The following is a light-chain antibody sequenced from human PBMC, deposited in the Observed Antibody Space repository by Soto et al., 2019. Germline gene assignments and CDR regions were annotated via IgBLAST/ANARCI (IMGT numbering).Light chain of an antibody. Sequence: QSVLTQPPSVSGAPGQRVTISCTGSSSNIGAGYDVHWYQQLPGTAPKLLIYGNSNRPSGVPDRFSGSKSGTSASLAITGLQAEDEADYYCQSYDSSLSVVFGGVTKVPVL. CDR1: SSNIGAGYD. CDR2: GNS. CDR3: QSYDSSLSVV. V-gene: IGLV1-40*01. J-gene: IGLJ2*01.